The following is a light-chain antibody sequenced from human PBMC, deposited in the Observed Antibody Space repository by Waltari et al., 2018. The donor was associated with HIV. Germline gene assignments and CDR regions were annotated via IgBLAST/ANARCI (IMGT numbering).Light chain of an antibody. J-gene: IGLJ1*01. CDR3: SSYTSTYV. CDR2: DVS. V-gene: IGLV2-14*01. Sequence: QSALTQPASVSGSPGQSITISCTGTSSDAGGYNYVSWYQQHPGKAPKLMIYDVSNRPSGVSNRFSGSKSGNTASLTISGLQAEDEADYYCSSYTSTYVFGTGTKVTVL. CDR1: SSDAGGYNY.